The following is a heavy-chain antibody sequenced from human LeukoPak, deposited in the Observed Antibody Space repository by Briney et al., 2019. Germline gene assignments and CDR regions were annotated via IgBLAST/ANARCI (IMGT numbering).Heavy chain of an antibody. V-gene: IGHV1-69*13. CDR2: IIPIFGTA. D-gene: IGHD1-7*01. CDR3: AREWITVTNDAFDI. CDR1: GGTFSSYA. J-gene: IGHJ3*02. Sequence: SVKVSCKASGGTFSSYAISWVRQAPGQGLEWMGGIIPIFGTANYAQKFQGRVTITADESTSTAYMELSSLGSEDTAVYYCAREWITVTNDAFDIWGQGTMVTVSS.